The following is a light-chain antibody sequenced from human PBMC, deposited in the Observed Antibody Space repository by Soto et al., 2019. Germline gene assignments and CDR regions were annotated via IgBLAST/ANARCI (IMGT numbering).Light chain of an antibody. CDR2: DVS. CDR3: CSYAGSSFWV. V-gene: IGLV2-11*01. CDR1: SSDVGGYNY. Sequence: QSALTQPRSVSGSPGQSVTISCTGTSSDVGGYNYVSWYQQHPGKAPKLMIYDVSKRPSGVPDRFSGSKSVNTASLTISGLQAEDEAAYYCCSYAGSSFWVFGGGTKLTVL. J-gene: IGLJ3*02.